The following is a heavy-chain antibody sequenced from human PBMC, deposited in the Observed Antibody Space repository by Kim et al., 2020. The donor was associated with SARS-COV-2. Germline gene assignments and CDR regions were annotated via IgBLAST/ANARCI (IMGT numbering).Heavy chain of an antibody. CDR2: SDI. J-gene: IGHJ6*02. V-gene: IGHV3-48*02. CDR3: ARSLGMDV. Sequence: SDIYYADSVKGRFTTSRDNAKNSLYLQMNSLRDEDTAVYYCARSLGMDVWGQGTTVTVSS.